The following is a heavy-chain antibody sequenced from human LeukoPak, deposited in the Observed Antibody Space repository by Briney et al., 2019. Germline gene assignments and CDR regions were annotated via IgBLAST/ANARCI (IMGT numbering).Heavy chain of an antibody. J-gene: IGHJ4*02. CDR3: TRAHDYSNYVPGY. CDR1: GLPYSRYS. CDR2: IPNSSTYI. D-gene: IGHD4-11*01. V-gene: IGHV3-21*01. Sequence: GRTLSLLYAASGLPYSRYSMNCAPQARRKALEEGSSIPNSSTYISYTDSAKRRHTSSRDNAKNSLYLQMNSLRAEDTAVYYCTRAHDYSNYVPGYWGQGTLGTVSS.